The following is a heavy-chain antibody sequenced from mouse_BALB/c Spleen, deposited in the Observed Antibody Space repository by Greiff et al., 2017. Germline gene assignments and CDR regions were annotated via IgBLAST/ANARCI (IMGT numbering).Heavy chain of an antibody. V-gene: IGHV5-17*02. D-gene: IGHD1-1*01. CDR1: GFTFSSFG. Sequence: EVQLVESGGGLVQPGGSRKLSCAASGFTFSSFGMHWVRQAPEKGLEWVAYISSGSSTIYYADTVKGRFTISRDNPKNTLFLQMTSLSSEDTAMYYCARKSDYYGSSPFDYWGQGTTLTVSS. CDR3: ARKSDYYGSSPFDY. J-gene: IGHJ2*01. CDR2: ISSGSSTI.